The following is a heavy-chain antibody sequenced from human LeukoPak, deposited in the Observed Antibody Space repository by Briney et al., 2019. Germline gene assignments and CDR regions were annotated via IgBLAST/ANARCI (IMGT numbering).Heavy chain of an antibody. CDR1: GGSISSYY. J-gene: IGHJ3*02. CDR3: ARDMSGFAFDI. CDR2: IYYSGST. V-gene: IGHV4-59*01. Sequence: SETLSLTCTVSGGSISSYYWSWIRQPPGKGLEWIGYIYYSGSTDYNPSLKSRVTISVDTSKNQFSLKLSSVTAADTAVYYCARDMSGFAFDIWGQGTMVTVSS. D-gene: IGHD3-3*01.